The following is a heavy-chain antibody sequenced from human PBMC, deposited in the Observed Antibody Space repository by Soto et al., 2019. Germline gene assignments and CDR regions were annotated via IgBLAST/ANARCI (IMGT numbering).Heavy chain of an antibody. D-gene: IGHD3-3*01. J-gene: IGHJ6*02. Sequence: KTSETLSLTCTVSGGSISSYYWSWIRQPPGKGLEWIGYIYYSGSTNYNPSLKSRVTISVDTSKNQFSLKLSSVTAADTAVYYCARAESYYDFWSGYYGMDVWGQGTTVTVSS. CDR3: ARAESYYDFWSGYYGMDV. CDR1: GGSISSYY. CDR2: IYYSGST. V-gene: IGHV4-59*01.